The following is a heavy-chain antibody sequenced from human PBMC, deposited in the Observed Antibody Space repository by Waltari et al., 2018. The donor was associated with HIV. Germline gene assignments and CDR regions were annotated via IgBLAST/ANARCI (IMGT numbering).Heavy chain of an antibody. CDR1: GGTFNSYA. CDR2: IIPIFATA. J-gene: IGHJ4*02. V-gene: IGHV1-69*01. D-gene: IGHD3-22*01. Sequence: QVQLVQSVAEVKKPGSSVKVSCKASGGTFNSYASSWVRQAPGQGLEWMGGIIPIFATANYAQKFQGRVTITADESTSTAYMELSSLRSEDTAVYYCARGAIWDSSGYYYFDYWGQGTLVTVSS. CDR3: ARGAIWDSSGYYYFDY.